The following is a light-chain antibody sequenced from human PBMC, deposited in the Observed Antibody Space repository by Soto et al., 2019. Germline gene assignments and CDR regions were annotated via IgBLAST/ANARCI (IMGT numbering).Light chain of an antibody. CDR3: QQYDSLPPT. Sequence: DIQMTQSPSSLSAFVGDSITITCQASQDIKNYLNWYQHKPGKAPKLLIYDAFKSDTGVPSRFSGSGSETDFTFTINSLQPEDIATYFCQQYDSLPPTFGGGTRV. CDR2: DAF. V-gene: IGKV1-33*01. J-gene: IGKJ4*01. CDR1: QDIKNY.